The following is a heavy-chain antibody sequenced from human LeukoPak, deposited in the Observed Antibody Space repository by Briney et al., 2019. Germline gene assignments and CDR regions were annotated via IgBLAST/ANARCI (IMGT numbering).Heavy chain of an antibody. V-gene: IGHV3-23*01. CDR2: ISGSGGST. CDR1: GFTFSSYA. D-gene: IGHD1-26*01. CDR3: ARGGSGSYTNDAFDI. Sequence: PGGSLRLSCAASGFTFSSYAMSWVRQAPGKGLEWVSAISGSGGSTYYADSVKGRFTISRDNSKNTLYLQMNSLRAEDTAVYYCARGGSGSYTNDAFDIWGQGTMVTVSS. J-gene: IGHJ3*02.